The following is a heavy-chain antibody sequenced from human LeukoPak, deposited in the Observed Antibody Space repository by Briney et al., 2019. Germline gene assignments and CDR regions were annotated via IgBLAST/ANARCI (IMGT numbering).Heavy chain of an antibody. CDR3: AGNGYCSGGSCYAPLYYYMDV. D-gene: IGHD2-15*01. V-gene: IGHV1-69*05. J-gene: IGHJ6*03. Sequence: SVKVSCKASGGTFSSYAISWVRQAPGQGLEWMGGIIPIFGTANYAQKFQGRVTITTDESTSTAYMELSSLRSEDTAVYYCAGNGYCSGGSCYAPLYYYMDVRGKGTTVTVSS. CDR2: IIPIFGTA. CDR1: GGTFSSYA.